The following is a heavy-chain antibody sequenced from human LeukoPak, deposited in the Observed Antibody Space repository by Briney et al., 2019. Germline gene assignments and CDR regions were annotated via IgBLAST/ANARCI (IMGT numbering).Heavy chain of an antibody. CDR2: IIPILGIA. V-gene: IGHV1-69*04. Sequence: SMKVSCKASGYTFSNYGISWVRQAPGQGLEWMGRIIPILGIANYAQKFQGRVTITADKSTSTAYMELSSLRSEDTAVYYCARDKSPMTTVTTFDYWGQGTPVTVSS. CDR1: GYTFSNYG. CDR3: ARDKSPMTTVTTFDY. J-gene: IGHJ4*02. D-gene: IGHD4-17*01.